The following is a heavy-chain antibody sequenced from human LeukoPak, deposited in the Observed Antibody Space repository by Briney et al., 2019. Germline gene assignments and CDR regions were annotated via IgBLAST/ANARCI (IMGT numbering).Heavy chain of an antibody. CDR2: ISYDGSNG. CDR3: AATYSGNWEFDY. D-gene: IGHD1-26*01. V-gene: IGHV3-30*03. J-gene: IGHJ4*02. Sequence: GGSLRLSCAASGFTFSSYGMQWVRQAPGKGLEWVAVISYDGSNGYYADSVKGRFTISRDNAKNSLYLQMNSLRAEDTALYYCAATYSGNWEFDYWGQGTLVTVSS. CDR1: GFTFSSYG.